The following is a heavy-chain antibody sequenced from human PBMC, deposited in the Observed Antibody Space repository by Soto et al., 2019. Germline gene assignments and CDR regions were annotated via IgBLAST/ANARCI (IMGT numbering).Heavy chain of an antibody. D-gene: IGHD3-10*01. CDR3: ARGPSMGWFDP. Sequence: QVQLQQWGAGLLKPSETLSLTCAVYGGSFSGYYWSWIRQPPGKGLEWIGEINHSGSTNYNPSLKSRVTISVDTSKNQVSLKLSSVTAADTAVYYCARGPSMGWFDPWGQGTLVTVSS. J-gene: IGHJ5*02. CDR1: GGSFSGYY. CDR2: INHSGST. V-gene: IGHV4-34*01.